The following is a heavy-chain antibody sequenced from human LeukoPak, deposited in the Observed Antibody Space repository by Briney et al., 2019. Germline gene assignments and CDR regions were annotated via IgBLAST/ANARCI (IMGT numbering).Heavy chain of an antibody. D-gene: IGHD3-10*01. CDR2: TRNKANSYTT. CDR1: GFTFSDHY. Sequence: GGSLRLSCAASGFTFSDHYMDWVRQAPGKGLEWVGRTRNKANSYTTEYAASVKGRFTISRDDSKNSLYLQMNSLKTEDTAVYYCAREVGDYYGSGSYYIIYYYYYYYMDVWGKGTTVTVSS. J-gene: IGHJ6*03. CDR3: AREVGDYYGSGSYYIIYYYYYYYMDV. V-gene: IGHV3-72*01.